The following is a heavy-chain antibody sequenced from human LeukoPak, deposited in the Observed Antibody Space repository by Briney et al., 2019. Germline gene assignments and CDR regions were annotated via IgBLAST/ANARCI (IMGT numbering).Heavy chain of an antibody. D-gene: IGHD2-2*01. CDR2: IYTSGST. Sequence: PSQTLSLTCTVSGGSISSGSYYWSWIRQPAGKGLEWIGRIYTSGSTNYNPSLKSRVTISVDTSKNQFSLKLSSVTAADTAVYYCARATRPESNYYYYMDVWGKGTTVTVSS. CDR1: GGSISSGSYY. V-gene: IGHV4-61*02. CDR3: ARATRPESNYYYYMDV. J-gene: IGHJ6*03.